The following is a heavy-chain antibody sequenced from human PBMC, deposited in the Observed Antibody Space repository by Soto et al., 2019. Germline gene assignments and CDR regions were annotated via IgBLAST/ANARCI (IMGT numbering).Heavy chain of an antibody. V-gene: IGHV3-23*01. CDR2: ISGSGGRA. J-gene: IGHJ4*02. Sequence: PGGSLRLSCAASGFTFTNHAMNWVRQAPGKGLEWVSGISGSGGRADCADSVKGRFTISRDNSKNTLYLQINSLRAEDTAVYYCATSRRVDFLTDFERRRDDYWGQGTLVTVSS. CDR3: ATSRRVDFLTDFERRRDDY. CDR1: GFTFTNHA. D-gene: IGHD3-9*01.